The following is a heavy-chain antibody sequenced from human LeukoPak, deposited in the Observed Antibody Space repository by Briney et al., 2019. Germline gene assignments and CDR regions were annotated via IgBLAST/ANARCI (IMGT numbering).Heavy chain of an antibody. V-gene: IGHV3-30-3*01. Sequence: PGGSLRLSCAASGFTFSSYAMHWVRQAPGKGLEWEAVISYDGSNKYYADSVKGRFTISRDNSKNTLYLQMNSLRAEDTAVYYCARALGELLWFGELFLDYWGQGTLVTVSS. CDR2: ISYDGSNK. D-gene: IGHD3-10*01. CDR3: ARALGELLWFGELFLDY. J-gene: IGHJ4*02. CDR1: GFTFSSYA.